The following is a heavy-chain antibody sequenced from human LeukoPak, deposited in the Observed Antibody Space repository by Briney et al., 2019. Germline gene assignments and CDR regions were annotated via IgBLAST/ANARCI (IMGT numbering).Heavy chain of an antibody. CDR3: ARDRAWNYFDY. Sequence: PGRSLRLSCAPSGFTFSRHGVHWVRQAPGKGLEWVAIISNDGSREYYAHSVEGRFTISRDNSKNTLYLQMDSLRAEDTAVYYCARDRAWNYFDYWGQGTLVTVSS. CDR1: GFTFSRHG. CDR2: ISNDGSRE. V-gene: IGHV3-30*03. J-gene: IGHJ4*02. D-gene: IGHD3-3*01.